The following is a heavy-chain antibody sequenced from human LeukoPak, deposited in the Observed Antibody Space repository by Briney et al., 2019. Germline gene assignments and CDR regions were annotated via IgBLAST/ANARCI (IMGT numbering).Heavy chain of an antibody. CDR3: ARIYCSSISCWIDY. J-gene: IGHJ4*02. D-gene: IGHD2-2*01. CDR2: IYHSGIT. Sequence: PSETLSLTCAVSGGSISSGNWWSWVRQPPGKGLEWIGEIYHSGITNYNPSLKSRVTIPVDKSKNHFSLKLSSVTAADTAVYYCARIYCSSISCWIDYWGQGILVTVSS. CDR1: GGSISSGNW. V-gene: IGHV4-4*02.